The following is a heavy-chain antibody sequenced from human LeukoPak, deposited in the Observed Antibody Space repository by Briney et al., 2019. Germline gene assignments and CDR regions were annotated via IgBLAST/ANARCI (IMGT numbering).Heavy chain of an antibody. V-gene: IGHV1-69*04. J-gene: IGHJ4*02. CDR1: GGTFSSYA. Sequence: GASVKVSCKASGGTFSSYAISWVRQAPGQGLEWMGRIIPILGIANYAQKFQGRVTITADKSTSTAYMELSSLRSEDTAVYYCARGGIAVTSFDYWGQGTLVTVSS. D-gene: IGHD6-19*01. CDR3: ARGGIAVTSFDY. CDR2: IIPILGIA.